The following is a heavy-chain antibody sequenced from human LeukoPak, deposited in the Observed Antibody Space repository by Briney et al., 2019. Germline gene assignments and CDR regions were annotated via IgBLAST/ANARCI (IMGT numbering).Heavy chain of an antibody. CDR2: ITTSGTST. Sequence: GGSLRLSCATSGFAFSSYEMNWVRQAPGKGLEWISYITTSGTSTYYADSVKGRFTISRDNGKTALSLQMNSLRAEDTAVYYCVVHSATSCYWGQGTLVTVSS. V-gene: IGHV3-48*03. D-gene: IGHD1-26*01. J-gene: IGHJ4*02. CDR1: GFAFSSYE. CDR3: VVHSATSCY.